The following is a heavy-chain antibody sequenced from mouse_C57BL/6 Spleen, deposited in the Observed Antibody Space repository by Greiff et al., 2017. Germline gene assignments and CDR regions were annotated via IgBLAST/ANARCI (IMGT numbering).Heavy chain of an antibody. J-gene: IGHJ1*03. Sequence: QVQLQQPGAELVMPGASVKLSCKASGYTFTSYWMHWVKQRPGQGLEWIGEIDPSDSYTNYNQKFKGKSTLTVDKSSSTSYMQLSSLTSEDAAVYSCARWYYYGSSYRYFDVWGTGTTVTVSS. D-gene: IGHD1-1*01. CDR2: IDPSDSYT. V-gene: IGHV1-69*01. CDR3: ARWYYYGSSYRYFDV. CDR1: GYTFTSYW.